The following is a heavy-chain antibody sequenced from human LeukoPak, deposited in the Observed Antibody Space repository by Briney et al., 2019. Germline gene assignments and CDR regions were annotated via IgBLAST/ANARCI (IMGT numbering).Heavy chain of an antibody. CDR3: AKASFGGNPRPLDF. J-gene: IGHJ6*02. Sequence: PGGSLRLSCTASGFTFGDYEMDWVRQAPGKGLEWGSFISSGGSTIFYADSVRGRFTISRDNAKNSVYLQMNSLRAEDTAVYFCAKASFGGNPRPLDFWGQGATVTVTS. V-gene: IGHV3-48*03. D-gene: IGHD4-23*01. CDR1: GFTFGDYE. CDR2: ISSGGSTI.